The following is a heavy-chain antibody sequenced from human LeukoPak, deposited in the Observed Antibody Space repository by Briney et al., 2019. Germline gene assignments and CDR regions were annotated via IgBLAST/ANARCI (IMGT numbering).Heavy chain of an antibody. CDR1: GYTFTSYY. CDR2: INPSGGST. J-gene: IGHJ5*02. CDR3: ARVGVSNYPYNWFDP. Sequence: ASVEVSCKASGYTFTSYYMHWVRQAPGQGLEWMGIINPSGGSTSYAQKFQGRVTMTRDTSTSTVYMELSSLRSEDTAVYYCARVGVSNYPYNWFDPWGQGTLVTVSS. V-gene: IGHV1-46*01. D-gene: IGHD4-11*01.